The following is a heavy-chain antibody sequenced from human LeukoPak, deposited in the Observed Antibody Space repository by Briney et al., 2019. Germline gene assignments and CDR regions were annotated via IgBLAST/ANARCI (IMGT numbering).Heavy chain of an antibody. V-gene: IGHV1-2*02. CDR3: ARVGQWLVENDWFDP. CDR1: ESTFTVYY. Sequence: GASVKVSFKASESTFTVYYLHWVRQAHGQGLEWMGLINPNSGDTNFAQNFQGRVTMTRDTSNTTVSLELSRMRSDDTAVYYCARVGQWLVENDWFDPWGQGTLVTVSS. D-gene: IGHD6-19*01. CDR2: INPNSGDT. J-gene: IGHJ5*02.